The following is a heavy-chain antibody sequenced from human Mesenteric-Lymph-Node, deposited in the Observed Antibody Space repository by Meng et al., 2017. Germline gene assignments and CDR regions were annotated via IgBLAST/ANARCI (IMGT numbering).Heavy chain of an antibody. CDR1: GFTFSSYW. CDR2: IMDDGTDY. CDR3: ARDPKIAVAGYYYYYGMDV. D-gene: IGHD6-19*01. J-gene: IGHJ6*02. V-gene: IGHV3-7*01. Sequence: GESLKISCAASGFTFSSYWMHWVRQAPGKGLVWVANIMDDGTDYYYVDSVKGRFTISRDNAKNSLYLQMNSLRAEDTAVYYCARDPKIAVAGYYYYYGMDVWGQGTTVTVSS.